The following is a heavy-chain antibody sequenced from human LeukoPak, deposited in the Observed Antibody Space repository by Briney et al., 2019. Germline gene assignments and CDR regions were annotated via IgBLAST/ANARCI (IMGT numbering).Heavy chain of an antibody. CDR1: GFTFSSYW. Sequence: GGSLRPFCAASGFTFSSYWMSWVRQAPGKGLEWVANIKKDGSEKYYVDSVKGRFTISRDNAKNSLYLQMNSLRAEDTAVYYCARDLDCSSTSCYSEPWGQGTLVTVSS. D-gene: IGHD2-2*01. CDR2: IKKDGSEK. V-gene: IGHV3-7*03. J-gene: IGHJ5*02. CDR3: ARDLDCSSTSCYSEP.